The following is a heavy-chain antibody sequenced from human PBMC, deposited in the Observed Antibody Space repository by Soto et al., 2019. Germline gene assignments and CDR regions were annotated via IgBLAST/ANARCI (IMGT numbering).Heavy chain of an antibody. J-gene: IGHJ5*02. Sequence: SETLSLTCAVSGGSISSGGYSWSWIRQPPGKGLEWIGYIYHSGSTYYNPSLKSRVTISVDRSKNQFSLKLSSVTAADTAVYYCASMGILTGYYPWFDPWGQGTLVTVSS. CDR3: ASMGILTGYYPWFDP. D-gene: IGHD3-9*01. CDR2: IYHSGST. V-gene: IGHV4-30-2*01. CDR1: GGSISSGGYS.